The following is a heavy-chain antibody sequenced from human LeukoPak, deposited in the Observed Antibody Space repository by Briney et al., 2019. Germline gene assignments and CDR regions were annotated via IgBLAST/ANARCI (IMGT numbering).Heavy chain of an antibody. V-gene: IGHV3-66*01. D-gene: IGHD6-19*01. CDR3: ARASSGWYSGFDY. J-gene: IGHJ4*02. Sequence: GGSLRLSCAASGFTVSSNYMSWVRQAPGKGLEWVSVIYSGGSTYYADSVKGRFTISRDNSKNTLYLQMNSLRAEDTAVYYCARASSGWYSGFDYWGQGTLVTVSS. CDR2: IYSGGST. CDR1: GFTVSSNY.